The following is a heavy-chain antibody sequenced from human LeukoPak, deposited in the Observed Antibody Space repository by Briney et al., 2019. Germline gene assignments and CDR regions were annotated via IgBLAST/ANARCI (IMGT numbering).Heavy chain of an antibody. Sequence: GASVKVSCKASGYTFTGYYMHWVRQAPGQGPEWMGWINPNSGGTNYAQKFQGRVTMTRDTSISTAYMELSRLRSDDTAVYYCARQQIYGDYALDYWGQGTLVTVSS. CDR2: INPNSGGT. D-gene: IGHD4-17*01. CDR3: ARQQIYGDYALDY. J-gene: IGHJ4*02. V-gene: IGHV1-2*02. CDR1: GYTFTGYY.